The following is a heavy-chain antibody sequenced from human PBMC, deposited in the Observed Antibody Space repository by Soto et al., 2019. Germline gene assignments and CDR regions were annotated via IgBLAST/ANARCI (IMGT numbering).Heavy chain of an antibody. Sequence: QVQLVESGGGVVQPGRSLRLSCAASGFTFSSYGMHWVRQAPGKGLEWVAVIWYDGSNKYYADSVKGRFTISRDNSKNTLYLQMNSLSAEDTAVYYCARDNYGLTHYGRDVWGQGTTVTVSS. CDR1: GFTFSSYG. CDR3: ARDNYGLTHYGRDV. CDR2: IWYDGSNK. D-gene: IGHD4-17*01. V-gene: IGHV3-33*01. J-gene: IGHJ6*02.